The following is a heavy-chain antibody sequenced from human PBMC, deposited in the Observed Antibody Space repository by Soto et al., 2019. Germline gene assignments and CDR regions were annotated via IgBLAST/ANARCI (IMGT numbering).Heavy chain of an antibody. D-gene: IGHD3-10*01. CDR2: IYYSGST. CDR3: ASRGVYYYGSGSYYSYWYFDL. J-gene: IGHJ2*01. V-gene: IGHV4-31*03. Sequence: SETLSLTCTVSGGSISSGGYYWSWIRQHPGKGLEWIGYIYYSGSTYYNPSLKSRVTISVYTSKNQFSLKLSSVTAADTAVYYCASRGVYYYGSGSYYSYWYFDLWGRGTLVTVSS. CDR1: GGSISSGGYY.